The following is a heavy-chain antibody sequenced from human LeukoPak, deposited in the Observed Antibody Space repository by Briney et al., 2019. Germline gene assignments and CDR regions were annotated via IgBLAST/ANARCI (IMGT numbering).Heavy chain of an antibody. V-gene: IGHV4-59*01. CDR2: SYYTGST. CDR3: ARGYHSGNYYDY. J-gene: IGHJ4*02. CDR1: GGSISSNY. D-gene: IGHD1-26*01. Sequence: SETLSLTCTVSGGSISSNYYSWIRQPPGKGLEWIGYSYYTGSTNYNPSLKSRVTISVDTSKNQFPLKLSSVTAADTAVYYCARGYHSGNYYDYWGQGTLVTVSS.